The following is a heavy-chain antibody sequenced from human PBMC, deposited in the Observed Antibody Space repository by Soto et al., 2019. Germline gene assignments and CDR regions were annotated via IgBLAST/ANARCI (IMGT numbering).Heavy chain of an antibody. CDR3: ARDLSTTGDYISSKWFDP. Sequence: ASVKVSCKASGYTFTSYYMHWVRQAPGQGLEWMGIINPSGGSTSYAQKFQGRVTMTRDTSTSTVYMELSSLRSEDTAVYYCARDLSTTGDYISSKWFDPWGQGTLVPVSS. CDR1: GYTFTSYY. J-gene: IGHJ5*02. D-gene: IGHD4-17*01. V-gene: IGHV1-46*01. CDR2: INPSGGST.